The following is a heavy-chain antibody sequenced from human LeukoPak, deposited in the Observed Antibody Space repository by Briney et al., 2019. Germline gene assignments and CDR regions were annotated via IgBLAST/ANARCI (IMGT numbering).Heavy chain of an antibody. V-gene: IGHV3-21*01. Sequence: GGSLRLSCAASGFTFSSHSMTWVRQAPGKGLEWVSSISSSSNYIYYADSVKGRFTISRDNARNSLYLQMYNLRGEDTAIYYCARDAGNSGYGCDLWGQGTLVTVSS. CDR2: ISSSSNYI. CDR3: ARDAGNSGYGCDL. CDR1: GFTFSSHS. J-gene: IGHJ5*02. D-gene: IGHD5-12*01.